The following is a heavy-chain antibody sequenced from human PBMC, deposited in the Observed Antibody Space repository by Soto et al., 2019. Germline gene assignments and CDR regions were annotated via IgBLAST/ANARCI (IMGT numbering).Heavy chain of an antibody. CDR1: GYTFTGYY. CDR2: INPSGGST. D-gene: IGHD3-10*01. J-gene: IGHJ4*02. Sequence: ASVKVSCKDSGYTFTGYYMHWVRQAPEQGLEWMGIINPSGGSTSYAQKFQGRVTMTRDTSTSTVYMELSSLRSEDTAVYYCARDLGGHGSGSLYRDYWGQGTLVTVSS. CDR3: ARDLGGHGSGSLYRDY. V-gene: IGHV1-46*01.